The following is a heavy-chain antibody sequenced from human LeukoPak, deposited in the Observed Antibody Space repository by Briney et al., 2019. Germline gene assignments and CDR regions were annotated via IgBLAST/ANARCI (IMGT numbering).Heavy chain of an antibody. CDR1: GFTFDDYA. D-gene: IGHD2-2*01. V-gene: IGHV3-9*03. CDR2: ISWNSGSI. CDR3: AKDLCSSTSCYLFDY. J-gene: IGHJ4*02. Sequence: GRSLRLSCAASGFTFDDYAIHWVRQAPGKGLEWVSGISWNSGSIGYADSVKGRFTISRDNAKNSLYLQMNSLRAEDMALYYCAKDLCSSTSCYLFDYWGQGTLVTVSS.